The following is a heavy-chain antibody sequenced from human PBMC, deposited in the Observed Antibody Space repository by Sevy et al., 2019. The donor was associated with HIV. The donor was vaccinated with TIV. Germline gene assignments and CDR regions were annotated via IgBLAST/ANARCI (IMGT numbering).Heavy chain of an antibody. Sequence: GGSLRLSGAASGFRFSGYAMHWVRQAPGKGLEGMAVISNDATKKYHINSVKGRFTISRDNAKNTLYLQMNSLRSEDTAVYYCARDGGGDYFDYWGQGTLVTVSS. D-gene: IGHD3-16*01. J-gene: IGHJ4*02. CDR3: ARDGGGDYFDY. CDR2: ISNDATKK. CDR1: GFRFSGYA. V-gene: IGHV3-30*04.